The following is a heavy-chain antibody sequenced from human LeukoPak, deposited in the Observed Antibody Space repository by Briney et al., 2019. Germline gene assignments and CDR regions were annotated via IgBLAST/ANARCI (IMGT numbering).Heavy chain of an antibody. V-gene: IGHV4-39*01. D-gene: IGHD3-22*01. CDR3: ARHIDYYYDSSGYVFDY. Sequence: SETLSLTCTVSGGSISSSSYSWGWIRQPPGKGLEWIGSIYYSGSTYYNPSLKSRVTISVDTSKNQFSLKLSSVTAADTAVYYCARHIDYYYDSSGYVFDYWGQGTLVTVSS. CDR1: GGSISSSSYS. CDR2: IYYSGST. J-gene: IGHJ4*02.